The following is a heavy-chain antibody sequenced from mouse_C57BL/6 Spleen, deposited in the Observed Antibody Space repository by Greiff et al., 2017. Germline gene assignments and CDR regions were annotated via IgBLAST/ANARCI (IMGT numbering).Heavy chain of an antibody. J-gene: IGHJ4*01. Sequence: EVQLVESGGDLVKPGGSLKLSCAASGFTFSSYGMSWVRQTPDKRLEWVATISSGGSYTYYPDSVKGRFTISRDNAKNTLYLQMSSLKSEDTAMYYCARAFYYYGSSYEGGYYAMDYWGQGTSVTVSS. CDR1: GFTFSSYG. D-gene: IGHD1-1*01. CDR3: ARAFYYYGSSYEGGYYAMDY. CDR2: ISSGGSYT. V-gene: IGHV5-6*01.